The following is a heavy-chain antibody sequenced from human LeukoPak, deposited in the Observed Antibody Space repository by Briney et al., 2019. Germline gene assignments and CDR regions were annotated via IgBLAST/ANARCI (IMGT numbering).Heavy chain of an antibody. CDR3: ARNSSGSSFDR. CDR1: GGSISSSNYY. V-gene: IGHV4-39*07. J-gene: IGHJ4*02. Sequence: SEALSLTCTVSGGSISSSNYYWGWVRQPPGKALEWIGNIFYSGSTYYSPSLKSRVTISLDTSRNQFSLKLNSVTAADTAVYYCARNSSGSSFDRWGQGTLVSVSS. D-gene: IGHD6-19*01. CDR2: IFYSGST.